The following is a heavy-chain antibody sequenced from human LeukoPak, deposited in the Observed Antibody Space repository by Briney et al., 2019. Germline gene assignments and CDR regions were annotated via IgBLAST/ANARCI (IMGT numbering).Heavy chain of an antibody. V-gene: IGHV3-30*04. D-gene: IGHD6-13*01. J-gene: IGHJ6*02. CDR3: ARVLLQLVSYSYYGMDV. CDR1: GFALSRYV. CDR2: ISYDGSNK. Sequence: VGALRLSCAAPGFALSRYVLHWVRPAPGKGPEGVAVISYDGSNKYYADSVKGRFTISRDNSKNTLYLQMNSLRAEDTAVYYCARVLLQLVSYSYYGMDVWPQGTTVSVS.